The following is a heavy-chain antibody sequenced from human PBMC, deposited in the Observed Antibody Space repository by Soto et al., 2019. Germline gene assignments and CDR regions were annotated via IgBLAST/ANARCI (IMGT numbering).Heavy chain of an antibody. D-gene: IGHD1-26*01. J-gene: IGHJ6*02. Sequence: SQTLSLTCVISGDSVSSNSAARNWIRQSPSRGLEWLGRTYYRSKWYNDYAVSVKSRITINPDTSKNQFSLQLNSVTPEDTAVYYCAKDLRGSYYPNYGMDVWGQGTTVTVSS. CDR1: GDSVSSNSAA. V-gene: IGHV6-1*01. CDR2: TYYRSKWYN. CDR3: AKDLRGSYYPNYGMDV.